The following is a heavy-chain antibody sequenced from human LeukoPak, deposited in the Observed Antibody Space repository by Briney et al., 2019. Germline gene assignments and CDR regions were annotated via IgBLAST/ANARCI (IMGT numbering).Heavy chain of an antibody. V-gene: IGHV3-7*03. D-gene: IGHD6-13*01. CDR3: ARARDSSWDY. CDR1: GFTFSSYW. CDR2: IKDDGSEK. J-gene: IGHJ4*02. Sequence: GGSLRLSCAASGFTFSSYWMSWVRQAPGKGLEWVANIKDDGSEKYHVDSVKGRFTISRDDAKNSLYLQMNSLRAEDTAVYYCARARDSSWDYWGQGTLVTVSS.